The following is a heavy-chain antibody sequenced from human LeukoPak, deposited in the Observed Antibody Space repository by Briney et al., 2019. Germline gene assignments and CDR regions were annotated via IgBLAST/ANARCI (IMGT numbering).Heavy chain of an antibody. D-gene: IGHD2-15*01. CDR3: AKVLVLVSANRYYFDY. V-gene: IGHV3-23*01. CDR2: ISGSGNST. Sequence: GGSLRLSCAASGLTFSGSAMSWVRQAPGKGLEWVSLISGSGNSTYYAGSVKGRFTISRDNSKNTLYLQMNSLRAEDTAVYYCAKVLVLVSANRYYFDYWVQGTLVTVSS. CDR1: GLTFSGSA. J-gene: IGHJ4*02.